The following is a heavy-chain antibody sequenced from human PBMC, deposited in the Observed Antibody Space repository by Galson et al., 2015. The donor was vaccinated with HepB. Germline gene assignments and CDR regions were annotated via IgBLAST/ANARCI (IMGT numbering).Heavy chain of an antibody. CDR1: GFTFDDYA. D-gene: IGHD4-23*01. CDR3: AKDQFRTTVVTPVAGAFDV. J-gene: IGHJ3*01. V-gene: IGHV3-9*01. Sequence: SLRLSCAASGFTFDDYAMHWVRQAPGKGLEWVSGITWNSGNIGYADSVKGRFTISRDNAKNSLYLQMNSLRAEDTALYYCAKDQFRTTVVTPVAGAFDVWGQGTMVTVSS. CDR2: ITWNSGNI.